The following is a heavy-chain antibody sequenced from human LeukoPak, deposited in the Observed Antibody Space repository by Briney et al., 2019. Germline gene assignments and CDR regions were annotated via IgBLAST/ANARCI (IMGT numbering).Heavy chain of an antibody. CDR1: GFTFSSYA. CDR3: AKGYDFWSAHAMDV. D-gene: IGHD3-3*01. Sequence: GASLRLSCAASGFTFSSYAMSWVRQAPGKGLEWVSAISGSGGSTYYADSVKGRFTISRDNSKNTLYLQMNCLRAEDTAVYYCAKGYDFWSAHAMDVWGQGTTVTVSS. J-gene: IGHJ6*02. V-gene: IGHV3-23*01. CDR2: ISGSGGST.